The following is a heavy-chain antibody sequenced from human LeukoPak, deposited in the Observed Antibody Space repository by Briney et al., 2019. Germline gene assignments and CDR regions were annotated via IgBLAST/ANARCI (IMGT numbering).Heavy chain of an antibody. Sequence: PPGGSLRLSCAASGFTFSSHAMNWVRQAPGKGLEWVSAISGSGGSTYYADSVKGRFTISRDNSKNTLYLQMNSLRAEDTAVYYCAKDLDIVATTSFDYWGQGTLVTVSS. V-gene: IGHV3-23*01. D-gene: IGHD5-12*01. CDR1: GFTFSSHA. CDR3: AKDLDIVATTSFDY. CDR2: ISGSGGST. J-gene: IGHJ4*02.